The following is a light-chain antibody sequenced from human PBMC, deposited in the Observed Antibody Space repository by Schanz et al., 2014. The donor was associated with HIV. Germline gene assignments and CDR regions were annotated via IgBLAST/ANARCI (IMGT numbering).Light chain of an antibody. CDR1: QSVSSSY. CDR2: GAS. J-gene: IGKJ3*01. Sequence: EIVLTQSPGTLSLSPGERATLSCRASQSVSSSYLAWYQQKPGQAPRLLIFGASNRATGIPDRFSGGVSGTDFTLTISRVEPEDFAVYYCQHYGRSFGPGTKVDIK. V-gene: IGKV3-20*01. CDR3: QHYGRS.